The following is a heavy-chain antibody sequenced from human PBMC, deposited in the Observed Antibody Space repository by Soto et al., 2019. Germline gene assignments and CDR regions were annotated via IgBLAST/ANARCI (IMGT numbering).Heavy chain of an antibody. CDR3: ARGDRQDSSLLDN. Sequence: EASVKVSCKASAYTFTSYYMHLVRQAPGQGLEWLGIINPSGGSTIYAQNFQGRVTMTRDTSTSTVYMELSSLRSEDTAVYYCARGDRQDSSLLDNWGQGTLVTVSS. J-gene: IGHJ4*02. CDR1: AYTFTSYY. V-gene: IGHV1-46*01. D-gene: IGHD3-22*01. CDR2: INPSGGST.